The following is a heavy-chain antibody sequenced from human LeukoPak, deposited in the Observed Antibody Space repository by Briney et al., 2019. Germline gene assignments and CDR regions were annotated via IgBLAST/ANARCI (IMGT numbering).Heavy chain of an antibody. V-gene: IGHV4-59*08. CDR1: GGSITSYY. D-gene: IGHD2-8*01. J-gene: IGHJ5*02. CDR2: IYYSGKT. Sequence: PSETLSLTCSVSGGSITSYYWSWIRQPPGKGLEWIGEIYYSGKTHYNPSLKSRVTISVDASKSQLSLTLSSVTAADTAVYYCARHLPRMGWFDPWGQGALVTVSS. CDR3: ARHLPRMGWFDP.